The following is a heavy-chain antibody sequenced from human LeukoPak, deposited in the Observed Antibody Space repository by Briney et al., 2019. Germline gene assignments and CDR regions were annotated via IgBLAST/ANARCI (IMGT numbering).Heavy chain of an antibody. J-gene: IGHJ4*02. CDR1: GGSISSHY. CDR3: ARNIAARPYYFYY. V-gene: IGHV4-59*11. Sequence: SETLSLTCTVSGGSISSHYWSWIRQPPGKGLEWIGYIYYSGSTNYNPSLKSRVTISVDTSKNQFSLKLSSVTAADTAVYYCARNIAARPYYFYYWGQGTLVTVSS. D-gene: IGHD6-6*01. CDR2: IYYSGST.